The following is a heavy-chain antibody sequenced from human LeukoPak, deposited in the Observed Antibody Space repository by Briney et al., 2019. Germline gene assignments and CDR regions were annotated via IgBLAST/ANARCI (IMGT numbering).Heavy chain of an antibody. CDR2: ISGGGETT. CDR3: ARDYADYVGYFFFDY. D-gene: IGHD4-17*01. J-gene: IGHJ4*02. CDR1: GFTFNNYA. Sequence: PGGSLRLSCAASGFTFNNYAMNWVRQAPGKGLEWVSSISGGGETTYYADSAKGRFTISRDNSQNTLYLQMNSLRAEETAVYYCARDYADYVGYFFFDYWGQGTLVTVSS. V-gene: IGHV3-23*01.